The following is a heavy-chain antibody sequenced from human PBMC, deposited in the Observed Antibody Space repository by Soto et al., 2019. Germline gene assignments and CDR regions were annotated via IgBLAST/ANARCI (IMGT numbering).Heavy chain of an antibody. Sequence: SETLSLTCDVSGYTIANDSYSGWIRQPAKKGLEWIGSMHSNGRTYYNPSLNRRVTISLNMSNNSISLRLTSVTAADTAMYYCATTLLIVYTIIPDDFDHWSRGTLATGS. J-gene: IGHJ4*02. CDR1: GYTIANDSY. D-gene: IGHD3-16*02. CDR3: ATTLLIVYTIIPDDFDH. CDR2: MHSNGRT. V-gene: IGHV4-38-2*01.